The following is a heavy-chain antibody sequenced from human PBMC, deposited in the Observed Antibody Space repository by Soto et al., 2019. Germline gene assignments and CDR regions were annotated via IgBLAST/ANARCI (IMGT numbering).Heavy chain of an antibody. Sequence: PSETLSLTCTVSGGSISSGDYYWSWIRQPPGQGLEWIGYIYYSGSTYYNPSPKSRVTISVDTSKNQFSLKLSSVTAADTAVYYCARDTLTSVAARSYYYGMDVWGQGTTVNVSS. CDR2: IYYSGST. D-gene: IGHD6-6*01. CDR3: ARDTLTSVAARSYYYGMDV. J-gene: IGHJ6*02. CDR1: GGSISSGDYY. V-gene: IGHV4-30-4*01.